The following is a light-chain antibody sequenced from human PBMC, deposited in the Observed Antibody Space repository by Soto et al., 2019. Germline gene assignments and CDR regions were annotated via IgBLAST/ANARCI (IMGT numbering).Light chain of an antibody. CDR1: SSDVGGFNY. V-gene: IGLV2-14*01. Sequence: QSVLSQPASVSGSPGQSITISCTATSSDVGGFNYVSWVQQHPGKAPKLMIYEVSNRPSGVSNRFSGSKSGNTASLTISGLQAEDEADYYCCSYAGSYTYVFGTGTKVTVL. CDR3: CSYAGSYTYV. J-gene: IGLJ1*01. CDR2: EVS.